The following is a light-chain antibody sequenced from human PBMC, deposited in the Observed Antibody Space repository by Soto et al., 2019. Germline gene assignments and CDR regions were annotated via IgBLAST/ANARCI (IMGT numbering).Light chain of an antibody. CDR1: QGISSY. CDR2: AAS. J-gene: IGKJ4*01. Sequence: DIQLTQSPSFLSASVGDRVTITCRASQGISSYLAWYQQKSGKAPKLLIYAASTLQSGVPSTFSGSGSGTEFTLTISSLQPEDFATYYCQQFNSYPLTFGGGTKVEIK. V-gene: IGKV1-9*01. CDR3: QQFNSYPLT.